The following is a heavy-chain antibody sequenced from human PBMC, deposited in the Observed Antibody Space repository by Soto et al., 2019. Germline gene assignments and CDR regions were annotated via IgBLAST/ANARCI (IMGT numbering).Heavy chain of an antibody. CDR1: GFTFSSYA. V-gene: IGHV3-30-3*01. CDR2: ISYDGSNK. J-gene: IGHJ3*02. CDR3: ARVVVITPNEAFDI. D-gene: IGHD3-22*01. Sequence: GGSLRLSCAASGFTFSSYAMHWVRQAPGKGLEWVAVISYDGSNKYYADSVKGRFTISRDNSKNTLYLQMNSLRVEDTAVYYCARVVVITPNEAFDIWGQGTMVTVSS.